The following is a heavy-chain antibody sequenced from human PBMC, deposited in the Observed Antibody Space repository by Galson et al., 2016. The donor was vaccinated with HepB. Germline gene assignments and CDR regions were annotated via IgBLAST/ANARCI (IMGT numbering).Heavy chain of an antibody. Sequence: SLRLSCAASGFTFSYYGMSWVRQAAGKGLEWVSGISGGPDGRTYYADFVQGRFTISRDNSKNKLYLQMTSLRAEDTADYYCAKLWAAGLITGSTCFDPWGQGTLVTVSS. J-gene: IGHJ5*02. CDR2: ISGGPDGRT. D-gene: IGHD1-7*01. CDR3: AKLWAAGLITGSTCFDP. V-gene: IGHV3-23*01. CDR1: GFTFSYYG.